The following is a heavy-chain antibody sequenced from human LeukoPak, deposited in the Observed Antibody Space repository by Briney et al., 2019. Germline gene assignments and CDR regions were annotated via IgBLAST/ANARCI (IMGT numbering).Heavy chain of an antibody. V-gene: IGHV4-4*07. J-gene: IGHJ4*02. Sequence: PSETLSLTCTVSGGSINFYYWSWIRQPAGKGLEWIGEISLTGRTNYNPSLIGRVIMSLDESRNQLSLTLTSVTAADTAMYYCTRESGPYCPFGYWGQGTLVVVPS. CDR3: TRESGPYCPFGY. CDR2: ISLTGRT. CDR1: GGSINFYY. D-gene: IGHD1-26*01.